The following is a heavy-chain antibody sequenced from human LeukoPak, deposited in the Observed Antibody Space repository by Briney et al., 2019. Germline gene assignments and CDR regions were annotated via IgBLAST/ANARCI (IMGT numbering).Heavy chain of an antibody. Sequence: PSETLSLTCTVSGASISTYYWSWIRQPPGKGLEWIGYIYYSGSTNYNPSLKSRVTISVDTSKNQFSLKLSSVTAADTAVYYCARSSTSYYGMDVWGQGTTVTVSS. J-gene: IGHJ6*02. D-gene: IGHD2-2*01. V-gene: IGHV4-59*01. CDR3: ARSSTSYYGMDV. CDR2: IYYSGST. CDR1: GASISTYY.